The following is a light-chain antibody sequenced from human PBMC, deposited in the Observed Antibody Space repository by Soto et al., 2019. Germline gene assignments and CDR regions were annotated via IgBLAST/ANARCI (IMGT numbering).Light chain of an antibody. V-gene: IGKV2-40*01. J-gene: IGKJ5*01. CDR2: TLS. Sequence: IVMTQTPLSLPVTTGGPGSTPCRSSPRHLNSDDGSTGLDWYLQKPGQAPQLLIYTLSYRATGVPDRFSGSGSGTDFTLKISRVEADDVGVYYCMQRIEFPITFGQGTRLEI. CDR1: PRHLNSDDGSTG. CDR3: MQRIEFPIT.